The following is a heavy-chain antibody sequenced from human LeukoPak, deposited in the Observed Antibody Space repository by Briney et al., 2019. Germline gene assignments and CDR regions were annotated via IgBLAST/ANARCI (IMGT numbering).Heavy chain of an antibody. CDR1: GYTFTSYD. CDR2: MNPNSGNT. Sequence: ASVKVSCKASGYTFTSYDINWVRQAPGQGLEWMGWMNPNSGNTGYAQKFQGRVTMTRNTSISTAYMELSSLRSEDTAVYYCARALAAADSHFDYWGQGTLVTVSS. V-gene: IGHV1-8*01. CDR3: ARALAAADSHFDY. J-gene: IGHJ4*02. D-gene: IGHD6-13*01.